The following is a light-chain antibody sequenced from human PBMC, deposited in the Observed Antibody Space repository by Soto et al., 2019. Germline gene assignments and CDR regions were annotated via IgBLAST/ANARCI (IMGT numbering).Light chain of an antibody. V-gene: IGKV3-15*01. CDR1: QSVSSN. CDR3: QQYNNWPWT. Sequence: EIVMTQSPATLSVSPGGRVTLSCRASQSVSSNLAWYQQRPGQAPRLLIYGASTGATGIPARFSGSGSGTEFTLTINXLQSEDFAVYYCQQYNNWPWTFGQGTKV. J-gene: IGKJ1*01. CDR2: GAS.